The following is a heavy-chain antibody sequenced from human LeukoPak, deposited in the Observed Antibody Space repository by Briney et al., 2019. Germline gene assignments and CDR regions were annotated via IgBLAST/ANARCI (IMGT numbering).Heavy chain of an antibody. CDR3: ASCASTSCLGPFDY. CDR2: INPNSGGT. Sequence: GASVKVSCKASGYTFTGYYMYWVRQAPGQGLEWMGWINPNSGGTNYAQKFQGRVTMTRDTSISTAYMELSRLRSDDTAVYYCASCASTSCLGPFDYWGQGTLVTVSS. D-gene: IGHD2-2*01. CDR1: GYTFTGYY. J-gene: IGHJ4*02. V-gene: IGHV1-2*02.